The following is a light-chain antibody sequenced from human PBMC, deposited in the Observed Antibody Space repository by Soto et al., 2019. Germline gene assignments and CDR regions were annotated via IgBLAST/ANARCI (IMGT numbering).Light chain of an antibody. J-gene: IGKJ1*01. CDR3: QQYGSSGKT. CDR2: GAS. CDR1: QSVSNNY. V-gene: IGKV3-20*01. Sequence: IVLTQSPVTLSLSPGERATLFCRASQSVSNNYLAWYQQKPGQAPSLLIFGASNRAPDIPDRFSGSGSGTDFTLTISRLEPEDFAVYFCQQYGSSGKTFGQGTKVDIK.